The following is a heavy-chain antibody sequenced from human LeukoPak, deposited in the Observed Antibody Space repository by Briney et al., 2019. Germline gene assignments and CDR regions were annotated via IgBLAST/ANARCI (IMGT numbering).Heavy chain of an antibody. CDR3: ARDGSGTYSCDY. J-gene: IGHJ4*02. Sequence: ASVKVSCKASGYTFTSYGISWVRQAPGQGLEWMGWISAYSGDTNSAQNLQGRVTMTTDTSTSTAYMELRSLRSDDTAVYYCARDGSGTYSCDYWGQGTLVTVSS. V-gene: IGHV1-18*01. CDR1: GYTFTSYG. D-gene: IGHD1-26*01. CDR2: ISAYSGDT.